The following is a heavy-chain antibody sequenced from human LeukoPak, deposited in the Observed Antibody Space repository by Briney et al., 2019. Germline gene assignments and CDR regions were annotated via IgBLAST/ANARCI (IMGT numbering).Heavy chain of an antibody. J-gene: IGHJ6*02. V-gene: IGHV5-51*01. Sequence: GESLKISCKGSGYSFTSYWIGWVRPMPGKGLEWMGIIYPGDSDTRYSPSFQGQVTISADKSISTAYLQWSSLKASDTAMYYCARHLGYCSSTSCPYSYYYGMDVWGQGTTVTVSS. CDR3: ARHLGYCSSTSCPYSYYYGMDV. CDR1: GYSFTSYW. D-gene: IGHD2-2*01. CDR2: IYPGDSDT.